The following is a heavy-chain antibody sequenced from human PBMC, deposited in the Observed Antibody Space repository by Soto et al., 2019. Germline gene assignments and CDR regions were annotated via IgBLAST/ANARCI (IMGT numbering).Heavy chain of an antibody. Sequence: EVQLVESGGGLVKPGGSLRLSCAASGFTFSNAWMNWVRQAPGKGLEWVGRIKSKTDGGTTDYAAPVKGRFTISRDVSKNTLYLQMNSLKTEDTAVYYCTTEGGVVVAKFYCDHWGQGTLVTVSS. D-gene: IGHD2-15*01. V-gene: IGHV3-15*07. CDR1: GFTFSNAW. CDR2: IKSKTDGGTT. J-gene: IGHJ4*02. CDR3: TTEGGVVVAKFYCDH.